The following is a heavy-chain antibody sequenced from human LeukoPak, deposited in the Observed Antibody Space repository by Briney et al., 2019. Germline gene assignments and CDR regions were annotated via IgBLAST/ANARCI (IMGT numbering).Heavy chain of an antibody. V-gene: IGHV4-59*01. J-gene: IGHJ4*02. D-gene: IGHD6-19*01. CDR1: GGSISSYY. CDR3: ARDHSSGWFDY. CDR2: IYYSGST. Sequence: SETLSLTCTVSGGSISSYYWSWIRQPPGKGLEWIGYIYYSGSTNYNPSLKSRVTISVDMSKNQFSLKLSSVTAADTAVYYCARDHSSGWFDYWGRGTLVTVSS.